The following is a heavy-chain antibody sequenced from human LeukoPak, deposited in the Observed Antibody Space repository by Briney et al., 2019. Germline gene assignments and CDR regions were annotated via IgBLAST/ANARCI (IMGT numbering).Heavy chain of an antibody. J-gene: IGHJ4*02. CDR3: ASRLYCSSTSCYRAIDY. CDR2: ISSSSSYI. CDR1: GFTFSSYS. D-gene: IGHD2-2*02. Sequence: GGSLRLSRAASGFTFSSYSMNWVRQAPGKGLEWVSSISSSSSYIYYADSVKGQFTISRDNAKNSLHLQMNSLRAEDTAVYYCASRLYCSSTSCYRAIDYWGQGTLVTVSS. V-gene: IGHV3-21*01.